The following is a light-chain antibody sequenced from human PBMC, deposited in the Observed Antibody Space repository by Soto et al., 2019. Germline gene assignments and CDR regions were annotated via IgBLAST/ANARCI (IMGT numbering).Light chain of an antibody. CDR1: QSIRSE. Sequence: DIQMTQSPSTLSASVGDRVTITCRASQSIRSELAWYQQKPGKTPKLLIYKASSLESGVPSRFSGSGSGTEYTLTVSSLQPDYFATYYCQRYESYPPTFGGGTKVDNK. V-gene: IGKV1-5*03. J-gene: IGKJ4*01. CDR3: QRYESYPPT. CDR2: KAS.